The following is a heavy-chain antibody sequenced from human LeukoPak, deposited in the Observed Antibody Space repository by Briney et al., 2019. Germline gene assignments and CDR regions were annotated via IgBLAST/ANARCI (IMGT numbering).Heavy chain of an antibody. CDR1: GGSLSGYY. D-gene: IGHD2-2*02. Sequence: SETLSLTCAVYGGSLSGYYWSWIRQPPGKGLEWIGEINHSGSTNYNPSLKSRVTISVDTSKNQFSLKLSSVTAADTAVYYCARDSHCSSTSCYTSYYGMDVWGQGTTVTVSS. CDR3: ARDSHCSSTSCYTSYYGMDV. V-gene: IGHV4-34*01. J-gene: IGHJ6*02. CDR2: INHSGST.